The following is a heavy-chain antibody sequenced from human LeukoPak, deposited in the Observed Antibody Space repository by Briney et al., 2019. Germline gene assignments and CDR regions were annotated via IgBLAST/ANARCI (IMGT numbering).Heavy chain of an antibody. Sequence: KPGGSLRLSCAASGFIFTDYFINWIRQAPGKGPEWVSYISSDGTTIEYAESVKGRFTIPRDNAKNSVHLQMNSLRAEDTAVYYCARSYSGSRRGNFDQWGQGTLITVSS. J-gene: IGHJ5*02. CDR2: ISSDGTTI. D-gene: IGHD1-26*01. V-gene: IGHV3-11*01. CDR3: ARSYSGSRRGNFDQ. CDR1: GFIFTDYF.